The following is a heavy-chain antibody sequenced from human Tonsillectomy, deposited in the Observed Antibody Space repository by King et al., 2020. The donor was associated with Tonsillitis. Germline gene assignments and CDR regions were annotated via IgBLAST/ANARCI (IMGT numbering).Heavy chain of an antibody. CDR1: GGTFSSYA. V-gene: IGHV1-69*01. J-gene: IGHJ3*02. D-gene: IGHD4-17*01. Sequence: VQLVQSGAEVKKPGSSVKVSCKASGGTFSSYAIGWVRQAPGQGLEWMGGIIPIFGTANYAQKFQGRVTITADESTSTAYMELSSLRSEDTAVYYCARGGGGTTVTTDDAFDIWGQGTMVTVSS. CDR2: IIPIFGTA. CDR3: ARGGGGTTVTTDDAFDI.